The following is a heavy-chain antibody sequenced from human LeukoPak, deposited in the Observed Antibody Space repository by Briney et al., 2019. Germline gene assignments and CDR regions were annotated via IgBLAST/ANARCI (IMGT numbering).Heavy chain of an antibody. CDR3: AKSRGESRGASNY. D-gene: IGHD1-26*01. CDR1: GFTFSSYA. CDR2: ISGSGDTT. V-gene: IGHV3-23*01. J-gene: IGHJ4*02. Sequence: GGSLRLSCAASGFTFSSYAMNWVRQAPGKGLEWVSFISGSGDTTYYVDSVKGRFTISRDNSKNTLYLQMNSLRAEDTAVYYCAKSRGESRGASNYWGQGTLVTVSS.